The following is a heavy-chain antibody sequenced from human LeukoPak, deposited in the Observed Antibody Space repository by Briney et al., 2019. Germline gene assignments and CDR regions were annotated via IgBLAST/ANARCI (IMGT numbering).Heavy chain of an antibody. CDR2: INSDGSGP. Sequence: GGSLRLSCVASGFTFSNYWMHWVRQAPEKGLMWVSKINSDGSGPDYADSVKGRFTISRDNAKNTLYLQMNSLRAEDTAVYYCARDVYGLGDYWGQGTLVTASS. D-gene: IGHD1-14*01. CDR3: ARDVYGLGDY. CDR1: GFTFSNYW. V-gene: IGHV3-74*01. J-gene: IGHJ4*02.